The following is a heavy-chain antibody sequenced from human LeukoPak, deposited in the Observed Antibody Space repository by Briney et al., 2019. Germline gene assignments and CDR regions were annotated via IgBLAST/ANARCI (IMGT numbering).Heavy chain of an antibody. CDR2: ISGSGGST. D-gene: IGHD4-11*01. Sequence: PGGSLRLSCAASGFTFSSYAMSWVRQAPGKGLDWVSAISGSGGSTYYADSVKGRFTISRDNSKNTLYLQVNSLRAEDTAVYYCAKAKSYYSNYDYWGQGTLVTVSS. J-gene: IGHJ4*02. CDR3: AKAKSYYSNYDY. V-gene: IGHV3-23*01. CDR1: GFTFSSYA.